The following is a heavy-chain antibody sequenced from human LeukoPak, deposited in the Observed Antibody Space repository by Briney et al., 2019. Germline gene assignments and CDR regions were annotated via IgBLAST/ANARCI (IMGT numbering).Heavy chain of an antibody. Sequence: QPGGSLRLSCAASGFTFSSYWMHWVRQVPGKGLVWVSRISSDGSSTSYADSVKGRFTISRDNAKNTLDLQMNSLRAEDTAVYYCAKGLVGPTRYFDYWGQGTLVTVSS. V-gene: IGHV3-74*01. D-gene: IGHD1-26*01. J-gene: IGHJ4*02. CDR2: ISSDGSST. CDR1: GFTFSSYW. CDR3: AKGLVGPTRYFDY.